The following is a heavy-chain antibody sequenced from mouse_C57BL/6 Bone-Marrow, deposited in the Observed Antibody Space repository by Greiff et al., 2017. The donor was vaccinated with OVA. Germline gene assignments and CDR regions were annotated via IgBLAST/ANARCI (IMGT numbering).Heavy chain of an antibody. Sequence: EVNVVESGGGLVKPGGSLKLSCAASGFTFSSYAMSWVRQTPEKRLEWVATISDGGSYTYYPDNVKGRFTISRDNAKNNLYLQMSHLKSEDTAMYYCARGGGTTVVNYWGQGTTLTVSS. J-gene: IGHJ2*01. D-gene: IGHD1-1*01. CDR2: ISDGGSYT. V-gene: IGHV5-4*03. CDR3: ARGGGTTVVNY. CDR1: GFTFSSYA.